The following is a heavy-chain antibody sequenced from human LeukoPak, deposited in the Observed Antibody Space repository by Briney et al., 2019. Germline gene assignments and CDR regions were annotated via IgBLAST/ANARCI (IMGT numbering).Heavy chain of an antibody. D-gene: IGHD1-26*01. CDR3: ARVGYSGSYSDY. Sequence: GGSLGLSCAASGFTFSSYAMHWVRQAPGKGLEYVSAISSNGGSTYYANSVKGRFTISRDNSKDTLYLQMGSLRAEDMAVYYCARVGYSGSYSDYWGQGTLVTVSS. CDR1: GFTFSSYA. J-gene: IGHJ4*02. V-gene: IGHV3-64*01. CDR2: ISSNGGST.